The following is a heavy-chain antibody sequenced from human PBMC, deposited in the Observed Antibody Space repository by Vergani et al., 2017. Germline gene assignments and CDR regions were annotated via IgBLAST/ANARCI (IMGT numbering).Heavy chain of an antibody. CDR2: IYYSGST. Sequence: QLQLQESGPGLVKPSETLSLTCTVSGGSISSSSYYWGWIRQPPGKGLEWIGSIYYSGSTYYNPSLKSRVTISVDTSKNQFSLKLSSVTAADTAVYYCARRFRTGDVTFDYWGQGTLVTVSS. D-gene: IGHD7-27*01. V-gene: IGHV4-39*01. CDR3: ARRFRTGDVTFDY. CDR1: GGSISSSSYY. J-gene: IGHJ4*02.